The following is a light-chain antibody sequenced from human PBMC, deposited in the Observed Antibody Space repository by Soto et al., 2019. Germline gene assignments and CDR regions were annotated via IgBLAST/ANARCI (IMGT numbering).Light chain of an antibody. Sequence: QSALTQPPSASGTPGQRVTISCSGSNSNVGNNTVNWYQQYPGTSPRLLIEANNQRASGVPDRFSGSKSANSASLAISGLKSEDEADYYCAAWDDGLNGWLFGGGTKLTVL. CDR1: NSNVGNNT. CDR3: AAWDDGLNGWL. J-gene: IGLJ3*02. CDR2: ANN. V-gene: IGLV1-44*01.